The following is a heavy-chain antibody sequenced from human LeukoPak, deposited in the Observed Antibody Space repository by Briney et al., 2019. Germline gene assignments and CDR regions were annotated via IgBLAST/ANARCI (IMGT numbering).Heavy chain of an antibody. D-gene: IGHD1-1*01. CDR1: GFTFSSHA. J-gene: IGHJ6*02. CDR2: ITYDGSNK. V-gene: IGHV3-30-3*01. Sequence: PGGSLRLSCAASGFTFSSHAMFWVRQAPGKGLEGVAVITYDGSNKYYLDSVKGRFTISRDNSKNTLYLQMNSLRLEDMAVYYCAREWNMDAWGQGTTVTVSS. CDR3: AREWNMDA.